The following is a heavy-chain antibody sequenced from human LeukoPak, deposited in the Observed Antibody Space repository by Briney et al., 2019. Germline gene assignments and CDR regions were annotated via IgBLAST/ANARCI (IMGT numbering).Heavy chain of an antibody. Sequence: ASVKVSCKASGYTFTSYGISWVRQAPGQGLEWMGWISAYNGNTNYAQKLQGRVTMTTDTSTSTAYMELRSLRTDDTAVYYCARDPPVLTMYDSSGSTPGGWGQGTLVTVSS. J-gene: IGHJ4*02. CDR1: GYTFTSYG. CDR2: ISAYNGNT. CDR3: ARDPPVLTMYDSSGSTPGG. D-gene: IGHD3-22*01. V-gene: IGHV1-18*01.